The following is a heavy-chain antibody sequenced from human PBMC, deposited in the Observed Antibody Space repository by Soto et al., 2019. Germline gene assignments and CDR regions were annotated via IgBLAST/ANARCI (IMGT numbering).Heavy chain of an antibody. CDR3: ARVSAYCGGDCPSYYYYYMDV. CDR2: IWYDGSNK. Sequence: PGGSLRLSCAASGFTFSSYGMHWVRQAPGKGLEWVAVIWYDGSNKYYADSVKGRFTISRDNSKNTLYLQMNSLRAEDTAVYYCARVSAYCGGDCPSYYYYYMDVWGKGTTVTVSS. D-gene: IGHD2-21*01. J-gene: IGHJ6*03. V-gene: IGHV3-33*01. CDR1: GFTFSSYG.